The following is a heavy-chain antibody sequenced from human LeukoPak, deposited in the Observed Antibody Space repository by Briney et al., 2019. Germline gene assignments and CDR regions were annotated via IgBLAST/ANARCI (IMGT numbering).Heavy chain of an antibody. Sequence: SETLSLTCTVSGDSISSYFWNWIRQTPGKGLEWIGFYNGRPNYNPSLQSRVTISVDTSKNQFSLKLSSVTAADTAVYYCARDSYDYAWGSSYGMDVWGQGTTVTVSS. D-gene: IGHD3-16*01. J-gene: IGHJ6*02. CDR3: ARDSYDYAWGSSYGMDV. CDR2: FYNGRP. V-gene: IGHV4-59*01. CDR1: GDSISSYF.